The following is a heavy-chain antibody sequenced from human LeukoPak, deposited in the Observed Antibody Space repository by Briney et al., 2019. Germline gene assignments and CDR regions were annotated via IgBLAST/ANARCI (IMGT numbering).Heavy chain of an antibody. J-gene: IGHJ1*01. CDR2: IKSKTDGGTT. D-gene: IGHD6-13*01. V-gene: IGHV3-15*01. CDR1: GFTFSNAW. CDR3: TTEGPSLGSSSWYLFFQH. Sequence: GGSLRLSCAASGFTFSNAWMGWVRQAPGKGLEWVGRIKSKTDGGTTDYAAPVKGRFTISRDDSKNTLYLQMNSLKTEDTAVYYCTTEGPSLGSSSWYLFFQHWGQGTLVTVSS.